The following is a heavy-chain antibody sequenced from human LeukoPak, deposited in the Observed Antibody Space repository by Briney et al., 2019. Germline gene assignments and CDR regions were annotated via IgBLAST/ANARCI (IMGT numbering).Heavy chain of an antibody. Sequence: GGSLRLSCAASGFTFSNAWMSWVCQAPGKGLEWVGRIKSKTDGGTTDYAAPVKDRFTISRDDSKNTLYLQMNSLKTEDTAVYYCTTHMIVVVRSEDAFDIWGQGTMVTVSS. D-gene: IGHD3-22*01. CDR2: IKSKTDGGTT. CDR3: TTHMIVVVRSEDAFDI. J-gene: IGHJ3*02. V-gene: IGHV3-15*01. CDR1: GFTFSNAW.